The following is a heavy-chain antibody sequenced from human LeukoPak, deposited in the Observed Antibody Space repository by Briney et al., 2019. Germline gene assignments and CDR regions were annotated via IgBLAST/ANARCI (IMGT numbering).Heavy chain of an antibody. CDR2: FYPGDSDT. D-gene: IGHD2-2*01. J-gene: IGHJ3*02. CDR1: EYSFTSNW. CDR3: AKGYCSSTSCLDAFDI. V-gene: IGHV5-51*03. Sequence: GESLKTSLKGSEYSFTSNWIGWVSQMPGKGLEGMGIFYPGDSDTRFSPSFLGQVTISADKSISTAYLQWSSLKASDTAMYYCAKGYCSSTSCLDAFDIWGQGTMVTVSS.